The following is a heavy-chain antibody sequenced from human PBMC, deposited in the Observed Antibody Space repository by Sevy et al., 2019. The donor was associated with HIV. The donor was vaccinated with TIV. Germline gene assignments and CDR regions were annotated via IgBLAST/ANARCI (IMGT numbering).Heavy chain of an antibody. D-gene: IGHD3-9*01. J-gene: IGHJ6*02. CDR2: ISYDGRNK. CDR3: AKDFTGYNGMDV. Sequence: GSLRLSCAVSGIIFTTFGMHWVRQAPGQGLEWVAVISYDGRNKFYGDSVKGRFTISRDNSKNILYLQMNSLRAEDTAVYYCAKDFTGYNGMDVWGQGTMVTVSS. CDR1: GIIFTTFG. V-gene: IGHV3-30*18.